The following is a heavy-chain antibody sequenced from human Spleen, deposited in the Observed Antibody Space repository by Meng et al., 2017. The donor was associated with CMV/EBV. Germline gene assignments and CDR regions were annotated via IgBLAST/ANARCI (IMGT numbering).Heavy chain of an antibody. Sequence: GSLRLSCTVSGGSISPYYWSWMRQPPGKGLEWIGYIYYSGSTTYNPSLKSRVTISVDTSKNQLSLKLSSVTAADTAVYYCARGELTNYDFWSGHYTAGWFDPWDQGTLVTVSS. CDR2: IYYSGST. J-gene: IGHJ5*02. CDR3: ARGELTNYDFWSGHYTAGWFDP. D-gene: IGHD3-3*01. CDR1: GGSISPYY. V-gene: IGHV4-59*01.